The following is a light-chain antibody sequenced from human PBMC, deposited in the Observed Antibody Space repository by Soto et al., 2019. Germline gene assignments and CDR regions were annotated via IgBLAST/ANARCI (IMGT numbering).Light chain of an antibody. V-gene: IGKV3-15*01. CDR2: GAT. J-gene: IGKJ1*01. CDR1: QGISIF. Sequence: EIVLTQSPGTLCLSPGEGGTLXCRASQGISIFLAWYQQKPGQAPRLLIHGATTRATGIQARLSGSGSGKEFTLNLSSLQSEDFAVYYCKQYNNWPPETFGQGTKVDIK. CDR3: KQYNNWPPET.